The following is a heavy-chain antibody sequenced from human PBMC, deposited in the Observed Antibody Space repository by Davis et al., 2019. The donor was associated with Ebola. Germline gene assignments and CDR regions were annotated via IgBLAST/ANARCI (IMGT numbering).Heavy chain of an antibody. J-gene: IGHJ3*02. CDR2: IFYSGST. V-gene: IGHV4-59*01. D-gene: IGHD2-2*03. CDR1: GGSISTYY. CDR3: ARGIGLSAFDI. Sequence: SETLSLTCTVSGGSISTYYWSWIPQPPGKGLEWIGYIFYSGSTNYNPSLKSRLTISVDTSKNQFSLKLSSVAAADTAVYYCARGIGLSAFDIWGQGTMVTVSS.